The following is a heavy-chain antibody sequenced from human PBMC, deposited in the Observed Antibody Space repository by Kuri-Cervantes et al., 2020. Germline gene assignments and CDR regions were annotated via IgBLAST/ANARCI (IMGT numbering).Heavy chain of an antibody. CDR1: GYSISSGFY. CDR2: IYGSGST. D-gene: IGHD2-2*01. Sequence: GSLRLSCAVSGYSISSGFYWGWIRQPPGKGLEWIGSIYGSGSTSYNASLQSRVTISVDTSKDQFSLKLSSVTAADTAVYYCARTIPAAFGYYYYMDVWGKGTTVTVSS. V-gene: IGHV4-38-2*01. CDR3: ARTIPAAFGYYYYMDV. J-gene: IGHJ6*03.